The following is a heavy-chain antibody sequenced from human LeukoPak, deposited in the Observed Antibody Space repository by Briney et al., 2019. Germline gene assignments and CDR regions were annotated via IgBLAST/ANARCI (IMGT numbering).Heavy chain of an antibody. CDR2: ISYDGSNK. CDR1: GFTFSSYA. J-gene: IGHJ4*02. V-gene: IGHV3-30-3*01. D-gene: IGHD4-17*01. CDR3: ARAPYNDYGDLTPYYFDY. Sequence: GGSLRLSCAASGFTFSSYAMHWVRQAPGKGLEWVAVISYDGSNKYYADSVKGRFTISRDNSKNTLYLQMNSLRAEDTAVYYCARAPYNDYGDLTPYYFDYWGQGTLVTVSS.